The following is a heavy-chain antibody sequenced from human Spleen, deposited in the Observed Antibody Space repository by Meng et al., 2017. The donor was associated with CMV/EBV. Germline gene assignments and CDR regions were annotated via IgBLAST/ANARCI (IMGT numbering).Heavy chain of an antibody. CDR1: GGSINSGDY. CDR2: IHYSGST. J-gene: IGHJ4*02. CDR3: ARYTYYDNSGYLFDS. D-gene: IGHD3-22*01. Sequence: QVHLQESGPGLVQASQTLSLTCTVSGGSINSGDYWSWIRQPPGKGLEWIGYIHYSGSTDYNPSLKSRVTISVDTSKNQFSLKLSSLTAADTAVYYCARYTYYDNSGYLFDSWGQGTLVTVSS. V-gene: IGHV4-30-4*01.